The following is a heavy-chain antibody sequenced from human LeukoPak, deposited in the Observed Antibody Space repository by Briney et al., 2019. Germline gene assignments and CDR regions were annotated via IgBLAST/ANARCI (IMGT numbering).Heavy chain of an antibody. V-gene: IGHV3-21*01. CDR3: ARDSVAGYEVYFDY. D-gene: IGHD5-12*01. CDR2: ISSSSSYI. Sequence: GGSLRLSCAASGFTFSSYSMNWVRQAPGKGLEWVSSISSSSSYIYYADSVKGRFTTSRDNAKNSLYLQMNSLRAEDTAVYYCARDSVAGYEVYFDYWGQGTLVTVSS. J-gene: IGHJ4*02. CDR1: GFTFSSYS.